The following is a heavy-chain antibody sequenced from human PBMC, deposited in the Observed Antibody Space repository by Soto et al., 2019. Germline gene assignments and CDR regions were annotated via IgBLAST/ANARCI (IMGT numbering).Heavy chain of an antibody. CDR1: GGSLSPLY. D-gene: IGHD2-15*01. V-gene: IGHV4-59*01. CDR3: ARGGWSMDS. Sequence: QVRLRESGPGLVKPSETLSLTCTVSGGSLSPLYWSWIRQPPGKGLEWIGYIYYSGTTNYNASLRSRVTISVDTSKNQFSLNLRSVTAADTAVYYCARGGWSMDSWGHGTLVTVSS. CDR2: IYYSGTT. J-gene: IGHJ5*01.